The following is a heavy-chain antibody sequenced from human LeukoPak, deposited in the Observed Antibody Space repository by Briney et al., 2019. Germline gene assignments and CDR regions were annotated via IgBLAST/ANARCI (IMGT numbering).Heavy chain of an antibody. Sequence: PSETLSLTCTVSGYSISSGYYWGCIRPSAGKGLEWIGRIHGSGGTNYNPFLQSRVTMSVDTSKNEFSLSLSAVTAADTAVYYCARGPKGFDYFDSWGQGTLVTVSS. V-gene: IGHV4-38-2*02. J-gene: IGHJ4*02. D-gene: IGHD2-15*01. CDR2: IHGSGGT. CDR3: ARGPKGFDYFDS. CDR1: GYSISSGYY.